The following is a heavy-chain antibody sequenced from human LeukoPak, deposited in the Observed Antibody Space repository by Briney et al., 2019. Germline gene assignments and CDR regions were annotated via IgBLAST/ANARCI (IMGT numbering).Heavy chain of an antibody. CDR1: GFTVSSNY. CDR3: AREPNYYGSGNDY. CDR2: IYSGGST. J-gene: IGHJ4*02. Sequence: GGSLRLSCAASGFTVSSNYMSWVRQAPGKGLEWVSVIYSGGSTYYADSVKGRFTISRDNSKNTLYLQMNSLRAEDTAVYYCAREPNYYGSGNDYWGQGTLVTVSS. D-gene: IGHD3-10*01. V-gene: IGHV3-53*05.